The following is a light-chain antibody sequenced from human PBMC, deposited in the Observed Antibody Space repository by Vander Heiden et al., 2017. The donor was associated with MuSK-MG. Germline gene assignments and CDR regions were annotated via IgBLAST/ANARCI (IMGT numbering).Light chain of an antibody. J-gene: IGKJ2*01. V-gene: IGKV1-39*01. CDR2: AASSLQNAS. CDR3: QQTYSLPYT. Sequence: DIQMTQSPSSLSASVGDRVTITCRASQSISNYLNWYQQIPGKAPKVLSFAASSLQNASSLQNGVPSKLSGSGSGTDFTLTINCLQPEDFATYYCQQTYSLPYTFGQGTKLEIK. CDR1: QSISNY.